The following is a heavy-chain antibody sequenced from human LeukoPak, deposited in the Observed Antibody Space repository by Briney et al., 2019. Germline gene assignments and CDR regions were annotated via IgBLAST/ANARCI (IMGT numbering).Heavy chain of an antibody. CDR3: ARAAAAAENWFDP. Sequence: GASVTVSFKASGYTFTIYGISWVRQAPGQGLEWMGWISAYNGNTNYAQKLQGRVTMTTDTSTSTAYMELRSLRSDDTAVYYCARAAAAAENWFDPWGQGTLVTVSS. J-gene: IGHJ5*02. V-gene: IGHV1-18*01. CDR2: ISAYNGNT. D-gene: IGHD6-13*01. CDR1: GYTFTIYG.